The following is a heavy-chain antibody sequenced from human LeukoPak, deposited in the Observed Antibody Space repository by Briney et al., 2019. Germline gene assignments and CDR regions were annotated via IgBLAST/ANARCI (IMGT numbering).Heavy chain of an antibody. CDR1: GFTFSNYA. D-gene: IGHD3-16*01. V-gene: IGHV3-23*01. Sequence: GGSLRLSCAASGFTFSNYAMTWVRQAPGKGLEWLSIISGSGGSVKGQFTISRDNSKNTLYPEMDSLRVEDTAVYYCARIPQAAIYTVPDFDYWGQGTLVTVSS. J-gene: IGHJ4*02. CDR2: ISGSGG. CDR3: ARIPQAAIYTVPDFDY.